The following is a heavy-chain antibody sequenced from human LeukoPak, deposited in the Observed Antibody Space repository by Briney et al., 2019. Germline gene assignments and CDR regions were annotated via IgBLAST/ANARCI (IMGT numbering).Heavy chain of an antibody. CDR3: ARGVAKYSSSWHQISHFDY. V-gene: IGHV3-30*03. Sequence: PGGSLRLSCAASGFTFSNYGMPWVRQAPGKGLEWVAVISYDGSNKYYADSVKGRFTISRDNSKNTLYLQMNSLRAEDTAVYYCARGVAKYSSSWHQISHFDYWGQGTLVTVSS. CDR2: ISYDGSNK. CDR1: GFTFSNYG. J-gene: IGHJ4*02. D-gene: IGHD6-13*01.